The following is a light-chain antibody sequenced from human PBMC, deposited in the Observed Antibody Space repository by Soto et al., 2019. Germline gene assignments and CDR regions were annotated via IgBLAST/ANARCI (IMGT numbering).Light chain of an antibody. V-gene: IGLV2-8*01. Sequence: QSALPQPPSASGSPGQSVTISCTGTSSDVGDYNYASWYQQHPGKAPKLMIYEVSKRPSGVPDRFSGSKSGNTASLTVSGLQAEDEADYYCSSYAGSNNWVFGGGTKLTVL. J-gene: IGLJ3*02. CDR1: SSDVGDYNY. CDR2: EVS. CDR3: SSYAGSNNWV.